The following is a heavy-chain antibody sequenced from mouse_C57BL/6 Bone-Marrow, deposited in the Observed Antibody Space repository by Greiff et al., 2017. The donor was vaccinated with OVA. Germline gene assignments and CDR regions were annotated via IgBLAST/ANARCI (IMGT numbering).Heavy chain of an antibody. CDR3: TPYWFAY. Sequence: VQLQQSGAELVRPGASVKLSCTASGFNIKDYYMHWVKQRPEQGLEWIGRIDPEDGDTEYAPKFQGKATMTAATSSNTAYLQLSSLTSEDTAGYYCTPYWFAYWGQGTLVTVSA. CDR1: GFNIKDYY. J-gene: IGHJ3*01. CDR2: IDPEDGDT. V-gene: IGHV14-1*01.